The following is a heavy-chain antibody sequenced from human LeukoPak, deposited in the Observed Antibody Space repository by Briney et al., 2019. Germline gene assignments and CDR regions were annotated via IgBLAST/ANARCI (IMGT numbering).Heavy chain of an antibody. CDR3: ARDSPRRWGGSGSSYIPFDY. J-gene: IGHJ4*02. D-gene: IGHD3-10*01. CDR2: INTDGSST. CDR1: GFTFSSYW. Sequence: PGGSLRLSCAASGFTFSSYWMHCVRQAPGKGLVWVSRINTDGSSTSYADSVKGRFTISRDNAKNTLYLQMNSLRAEDTAVYYCARDSPRRWGGSGSSYIPFDYWGQGTLVTVSS. V-gene: IGHV3-74*01.